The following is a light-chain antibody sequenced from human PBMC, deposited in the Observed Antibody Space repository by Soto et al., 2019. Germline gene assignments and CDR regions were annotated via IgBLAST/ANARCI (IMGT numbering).Light chain of an antibody. V-gene: IGLV2-14*01. CDR2: DVS. CDR3: SSYSSSSNVV. Sequence: QSALTQPASVSGSPGQSITISCTGTSSDVGGYNYVSWYQQHPGKAPKLMIYDVSNRPSGVSNRFSGSTSGNTASLTISGLQGEDEADYYRSSYSSSSNVVFGGGTKLTVL. J-gene: IGLJ2*01. CDR1: SSDVGGYNY.